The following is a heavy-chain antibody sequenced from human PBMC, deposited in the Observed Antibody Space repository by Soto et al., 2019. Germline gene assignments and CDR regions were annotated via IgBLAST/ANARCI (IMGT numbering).Heavy chain of an antibody. Sequence: SETLSLPGAVDGGSVSADYRSWIRQPPGKGLEWIGEINHSGGTSYNPSLKSRVTISVDTSKSPFSRKLPSVTAADRAGYYRARGSEDAVGSSGFSEYWGQGTPVTVSS. CDR3: ARGSEDAVGSSGFSEY. CDR2: INHSGGT. D-gene: IGHD3-22*01. J-gene: IGHJ4*02. V-gene: IGHV4-34*01. CDR1: GGSVSADY.